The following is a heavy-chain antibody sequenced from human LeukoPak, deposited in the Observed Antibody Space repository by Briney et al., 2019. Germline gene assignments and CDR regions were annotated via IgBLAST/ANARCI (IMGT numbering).Heavy chain of an antibody. Sequence: SETLSLTCAVYGGSFSGYYWSWIRQPPGKGLEWIGEINGSGSTNCNPSLKSRVTISVDTSKNQFSLKLSSVTAADTAVYYCARVIDYDSSGHYLGYWGQGTLVTVSS. CDR3: ARVIDYDSSGHYLGY. V-gene: IGHV4-34*01. J-gene: IGHJ4*02. CDR1: GGSFSGYY. CDR2: INGSGST. D-gene: IGHD3-22*01.